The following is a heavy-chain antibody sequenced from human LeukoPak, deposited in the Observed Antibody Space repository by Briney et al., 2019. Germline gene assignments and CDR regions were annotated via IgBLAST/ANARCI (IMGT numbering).Heavy chain of an antibody. D-gene: IGHD2-2*01. V-gene: IGHV4-34*01. CDR3: ARGRKDIVVHRGYYFDY. J-gene: IGHJ4*02. CDR2: INHSGST. Sequence: GSLRLSCAASGFTFSSYWMSWVRQPPGKGLEWIGEINHSGSTNYNPSLKSRVTISVDTSKNQFSLKLSSVTAADTAVYYCARGRKDIVVHRGYYFDYWGQGTLVTVSS. CDR1: GFTFSSYW.